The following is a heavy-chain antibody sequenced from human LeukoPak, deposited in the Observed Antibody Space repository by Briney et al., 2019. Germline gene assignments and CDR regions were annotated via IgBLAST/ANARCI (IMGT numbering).Heavy chain of an antibody. D-gene: IGHD3-10*01. V-gene: IGHV3-66*01. CDR3: ASGPINYYGSGSYYPPTYFDY. CDR2: IYSGGST. CDR1: GFTFISNY. Sequence: GGSLRLSCAASGFTFISNYMSWVRQAPGKGLEWVSLIYSGGSTYYADSVKGRFTISTDNSKNTLDFQMNSLRGEDTAVYHCASGPINYYGSGSYYPPTYFDYWGQGTLVTVSS. J-gene: IGHJ4*02.